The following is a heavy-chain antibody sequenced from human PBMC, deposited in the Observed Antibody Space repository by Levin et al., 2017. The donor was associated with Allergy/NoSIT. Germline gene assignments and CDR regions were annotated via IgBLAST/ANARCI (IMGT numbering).Heavy chain of an antibody. D-gene: IGHD1-1*01. CDR1: GGSINGYY. V-gene: IGHV4-59*01. Sequence: SETLSLTCTVSGGSINGYYWSWIRQPPGQGLEWIGYGFSSGTINYKPSLYIRVTISVDTSTNKFSLELHLVTAPDTAVDDCARGTETVNYFDYWGQGTLVTVSS. CDR3: ARGTETVNYFDY. J-gene: IGHJ4*02. CDR2: GFSSGTI.